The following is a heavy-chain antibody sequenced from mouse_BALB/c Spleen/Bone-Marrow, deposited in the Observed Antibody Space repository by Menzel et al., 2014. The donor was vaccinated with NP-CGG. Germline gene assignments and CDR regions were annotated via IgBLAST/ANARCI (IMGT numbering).Heavy chain of an antibody. CDR3: ARGGSSPAWFAY. CDR2: IDPSDNET. V-gene: IGHV1-61*01. J-gene: IGHJ3*01. D-gene: IGHD1-1*01. Sequence: VQLQQSGAELVRPGASVKLSCKASGYTFTTHWVNWIKQRPGQGLEWIGRIDPSDNETHYNQKFKDKAMLTVDKSSNTAYMQLSSLTSEDSAVYYCARGGSSPAWFAYWGQGTPVTVSA. CDR1: GYTFTTHW.